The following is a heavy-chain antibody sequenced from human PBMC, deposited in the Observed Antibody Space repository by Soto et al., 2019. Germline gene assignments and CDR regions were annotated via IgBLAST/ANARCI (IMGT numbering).Heavy chain of an antibody. CDR3: ATIGYYYDSSGYYYFEY. J-gene: IGHJ4*02. Sequence: GASVKVSCKVSGYTLTELSMHWVRQAPGKGLEWMGGFDPEDGETIYAQKFQGRVTMTEDTSTDTAYVELSSLRSEDTAVYYCATIGYYYDSSGYYYFEYRGQGTLVTVSS. D-gene: IGHD3-22*01. CDR1: GYTLTELS. V-gene: IGHV1-24*01. CDR2: FDPEDGET.